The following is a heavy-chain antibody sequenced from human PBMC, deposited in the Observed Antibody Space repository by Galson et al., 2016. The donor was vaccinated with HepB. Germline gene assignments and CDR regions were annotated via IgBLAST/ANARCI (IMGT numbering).Heavy chain of an antibody. CDR1: GYTFSNYY. Sequence: SVKVSCKASGYTFSNYYMRWVRQAPGQGLEWMGKINPSGGSASYAQKFQGRVTMTRDTSTSTVYMELSSLRSEDAAVYYCARDRGWFGELYGMDVWGQGTTVTVSS. CDR2: INPSGGSA. D-gene: IGHD3-10*01. CDR3: ARDRGWFGELYGMDV. V-gene: IGHV1-46*01. J-gene: IGHJ6*02.